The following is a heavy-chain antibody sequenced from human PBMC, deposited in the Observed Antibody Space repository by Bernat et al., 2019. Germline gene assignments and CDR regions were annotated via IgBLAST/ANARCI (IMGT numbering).Heavy chain of an antibody. CDR2: VYSDGST. D-gene: IGHD3-3*01. Sequence: EVQLVESGGGLVQPGGSLRLPCAASGFTVSSNYMSWVRQAPGKGLEWVSIVYSDGSTYYADSVKGRFTSSRDNSKNTVFLQMSSLRVDDMAVYYCARQDDFWSGFVVWGQGTLVTVSS. J-gene: IGHJ5*02. CDR3: ARQDDFWSGFVV. V-gene: IGHV3-66*04. CDR1: GFTVSSNY.